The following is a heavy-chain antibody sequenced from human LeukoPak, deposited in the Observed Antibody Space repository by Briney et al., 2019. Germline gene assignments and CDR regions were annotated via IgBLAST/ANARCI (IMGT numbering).Heavy chain of an antibody. J-gene: IGHJ4*02. CDR1: GGCFSGYY. Sequence: SETLSLTCAVYGGCFSGYYWSWIRQPAGKGLEWIGRIYTSGSTNYNPSLKSRVTMSVDTSKNQFSLKLSSVTAADTAVYYCATFIRGGGTYWGQGTLVTVSS. CDR3: ATFIRGGGTY. V-gene: IGHV4-59*10. D-gene: IGHD3-10*01. CDR2: IYTSGST.